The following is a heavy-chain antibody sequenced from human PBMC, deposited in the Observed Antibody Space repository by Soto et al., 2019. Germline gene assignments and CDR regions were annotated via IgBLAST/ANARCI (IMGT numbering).Heavy chain of an antibody. Sequence: GGSLTLSCAASGFTFSSYAMHWVRQAPGKELEYVSAISSNGGSTYYANSVKGRFTISRDNSKNTLYLQMGSLRAEDMAVYYCARGKAYDYGAFDIWGQGTMVTVSS. D-gene: IGHD4-17*01. V-gene: IGHV3-64*01. CDR2: ISSNGGST. J-gene: IGHJ3*02. CDR1: GFTFSSYA. CDR3: ARGKAYDYGAFDI.